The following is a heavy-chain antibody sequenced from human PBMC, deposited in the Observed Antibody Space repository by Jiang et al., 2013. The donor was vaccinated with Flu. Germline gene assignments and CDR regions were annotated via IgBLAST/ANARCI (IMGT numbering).Heavy chain of an antibody. Sequence: VQLVESGGGLVKPGGSLRVSCAASGFIFSNAWMSWVRQAPGKGLEWVGRIKSKTDGGTTDYAAPVKGRFTISRDDSKNTLYLQMNSLKTEDTAVYYCTTMRVPAVMLNAFDIWGQGRWVTVSS. CDR1: GFIFSNAW. J-gene: IGHJ3*02. CDR3: TTMRVPAVMLNAFDI. D-gene: IGHD2-2*01. CDR2: IKSKTDGGTT. V-gene: IGHV3-15*07.